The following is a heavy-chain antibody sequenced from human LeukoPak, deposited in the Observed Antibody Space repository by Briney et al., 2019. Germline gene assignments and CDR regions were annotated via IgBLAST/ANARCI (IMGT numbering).Heavy chain of an antibody. V-gene: IGHV3-11*05. CDR3: ARGIRENFYDSSGYYTSDWFDP. CDR2: LNSSSSYT. J-gene: IGHJ5*02. Sequence: GGSLRLSCAASGFTFSDYYMRWIRQAPGKGLEWVSYLNSSSSYTNYADSVKGRFTISRDNAKNSLYLQMNSLSAEDTAVYYCARGIRENFYDSSGYYTSDWFDPWGQGTLVTVSS. CDR1: GFTFSDYY. D-gene: IGHD3-22*01.